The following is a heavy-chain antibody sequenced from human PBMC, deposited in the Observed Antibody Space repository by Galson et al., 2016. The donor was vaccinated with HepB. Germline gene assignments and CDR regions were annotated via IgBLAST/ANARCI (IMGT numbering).Heavy chain of an antibody. CDR1: GYSFTSYW. J-gene: IGHJ3*02. CDR2: FYPGDSDN. CDR3: ARHPPYSSNYYRGAFDI. V-gene: IGHV5-51*01. D-gene: IGHD1-26*01. Sequence: QSGADVKKPGESLKISCKGSGYSFTSYWIAWVRQMPGKGLEWMGIFYPGDSDNRYSPSFQGQVTMSADKSISTAYLQWSSLEASDTAMYYCARHPPYSSNYYRGAFDIWGQGTMVTVSS.